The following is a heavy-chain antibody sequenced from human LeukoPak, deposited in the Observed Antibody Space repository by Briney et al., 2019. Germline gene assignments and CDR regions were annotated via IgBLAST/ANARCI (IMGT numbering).Heavy chain of an antibody. V-gene: IGHV3-23*01. CDR1: GFTFSSYA. D-gene: IGHD5-18*01. Sequence: GGSLRLSCAASGFTFSSYAMSWVRQAPGKGLEWVSAISGSGGSTYYPDSVKGRFTISRDNSKNTLYLQMNSLRAEDTAVYYCAKDRRYSYETETSDYWGQGTLVTVSS. CDR2: ISGSGGST. CDR3: AKDRRYSYETETSDY. J-gene: IGHJ4*02.